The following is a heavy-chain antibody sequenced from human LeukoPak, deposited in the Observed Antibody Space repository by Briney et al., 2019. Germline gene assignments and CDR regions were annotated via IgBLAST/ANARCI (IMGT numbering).Heavy chain of an antibody. V-gene: IGHV3-23*01. CDR3: AKPRDYYYYMDV. Sequence: HPGGSLRLSCAASGFTFSSYAMSWVRQAPGKGLEWVSAISGIGGSTYYADSVQGRFTISRDNSKNTLYLQMNSLRAEDTAVYYCAKPRDYYYYMDVWGKGTTVTASS. CDR1: GFTFSSYA. J-gene: IGHJ6*03. CDR2: ISGIGGST.